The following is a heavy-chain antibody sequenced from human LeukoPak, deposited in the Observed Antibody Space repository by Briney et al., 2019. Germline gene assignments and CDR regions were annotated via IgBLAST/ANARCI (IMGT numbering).Heavy chain of an antibody. Sequence: GRSLRLSWAAAGFTFSDYYMSWIRQAPGKGLEWVAYIGSSSSYTNYADSVKGRFTISRDNAKNSLYLQMNSLRAEDTAVYYCARDATYYYDSSGYAFDIWGQGTMVTVSS. CDR1: GFTFSDYY. D-gene: IGHD3-22*01. CDR3: ARDATYYYDSSGYAFDI. V-gene: IGHV3-11*05. CDR2: IGSSSSYT. J-gene: IGHJ3*02.